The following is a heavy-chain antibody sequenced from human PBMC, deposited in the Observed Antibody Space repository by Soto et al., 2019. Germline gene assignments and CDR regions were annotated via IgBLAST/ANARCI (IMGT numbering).Heavy chain of an antibody. V-gene: IGHV3-9*01. CDR2: INWNSGSI. J-gene: IGHJ1*01. CDR1: GLTFEDYA. CDR3: VKDESINWYSGHFRH. D-gene: IGHD6-13*01. Sequence: LRLSCAASGLTFEDYAMHWVRQVPGKGLEWVSGINWNSGSIGYGDSVKGRFAISRDNAKNSLHLQMHSLSAEDTAFYYCVKDESINWYSGHFRHWGQGTLVTLSS.